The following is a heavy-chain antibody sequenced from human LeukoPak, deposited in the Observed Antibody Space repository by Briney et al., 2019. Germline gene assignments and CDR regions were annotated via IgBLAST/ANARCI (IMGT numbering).Heavy chain of an antibody. V-gene: IGHV4-39*01. CDR1: GGSISSYY. CDR2: IYYSGST. Sequence: SETLSLTCTVSGGSISSYYWGWIRQPPGKGLEWIGSIYYSGSTYYNPSLKSRVTISVDTSKNQFSLKLSSVTAADTAVYYCASCSGIAVAGNFDYWGQGTLVTVSS. J-gene: IGHJ4*02. CDR3: ASCSGIAVAGNFDY. D-gene: IGHD6-19*01.